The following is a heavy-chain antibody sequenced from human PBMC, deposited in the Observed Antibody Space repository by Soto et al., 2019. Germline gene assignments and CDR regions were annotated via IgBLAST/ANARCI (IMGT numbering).Heavy chain of an antibody. V-gene: IGHV3-23*01. CDR1: GFTFSSYA. CDR2: ISGSGGST. D-gene: IGHD2-2*01. Sequence: PGGSLRLSCAASGFTFSSYAMSLVRQAPGKGLEWVSAISGSGGSTYYADSVKGRFTISRDNSKNTLYLQMNSLRAEDTAVYYCAKDLFVVVPAAMDYWGQGTLVTVSS. J-gene: IGHJ4*02. CDR3: AKDLFVVVPAAMDY.